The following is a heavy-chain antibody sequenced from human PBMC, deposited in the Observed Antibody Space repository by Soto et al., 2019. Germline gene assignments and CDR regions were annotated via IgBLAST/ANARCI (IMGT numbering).Heavy chain of an antibody. D-gene: IGHD3-9*01. CDR1: GFTFSNAW. CDR3: TTESHYDILTGYYRPLW. CDR2: IKSKTDGGTT. Sequence: TGGSLRLSCAASGFTFSNAWMNWVRQAPGKGLEWVGRIKSKTDGGTTDYAAPVKGRFTISRDDSKNTLYLQMNSLKTEDTAVYYCTTESHYDILTGYYRPLWWGQGTLVTVSS. V-gene: IGHV3-15*07. J-gene: IGHJ4*02.